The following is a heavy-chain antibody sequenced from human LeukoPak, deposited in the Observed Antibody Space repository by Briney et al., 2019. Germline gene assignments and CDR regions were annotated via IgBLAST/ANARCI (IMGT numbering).Heavy chain of an antibody. CDR3: ARGGKLERRHYMDV. J-gene: IGHJ6*03. D-gene: IGHD1-1*01. CDR2: INPNSGGT. V-gene: IGHV1-2*02. Sequence: ASVQVSFKASGYTFTGYYMHWVRQAPGQGLEWVGWINPNSGGTNYAQTFQGSVTMTRDTSISTAYMALSMLRSDDTAVYYCARGGKLERRHYMDVWGKGPAVTVSS. CDR1: GYTFTGYY.